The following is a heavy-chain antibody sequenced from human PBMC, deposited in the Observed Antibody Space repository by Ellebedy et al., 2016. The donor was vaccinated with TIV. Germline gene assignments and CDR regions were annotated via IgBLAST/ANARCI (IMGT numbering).Heavy chain of an antibody. CDR3: ARESPGRRDNSGRPFDY. V-gene: IGHV1-2*04. J-gene: IGHJ4*02. CDR2: IIPNSGGT. D-gene: IGHD3-22*01. Sequence: AASVKVSCKASGYTFTGHYMHWVRQAPGQGLEWMGCIIPNSGGTDYAQNFQGWVTMTRDTSISTAYMILSRLRSDDTAVYFCARESPGRRDNSGRPFDYWGQGTLVTVSS. CDR1: GYTFTGHY.